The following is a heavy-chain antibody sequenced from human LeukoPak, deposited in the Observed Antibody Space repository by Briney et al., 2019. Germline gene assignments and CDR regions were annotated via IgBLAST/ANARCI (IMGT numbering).Heavy chain of an antibody. CDR2: ISNDGGTT. CDR3: AKIRITSGYYEPFDY. V-gene: IGHV3-30-3*02. Sequence: GRSLRLSCAASGFTFSSSAMHWVRQAPGKGLEWVAVISNDGGTTYYADSVKGRFIISRDNSKNTLYLQMNSLRAEDTAVYYCAKIRITSGYYEPFDYWGQGTLVIVSS. CDR1: GFTFSSSA. J-gene: IGHJ4*02. D-gene: IGHD5-12*01.